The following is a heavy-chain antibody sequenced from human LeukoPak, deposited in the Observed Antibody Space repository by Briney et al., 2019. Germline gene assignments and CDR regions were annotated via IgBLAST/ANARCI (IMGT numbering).Heavy chain of an antibody. J-gene: IGHJ4*02. D-gene: IGHD2/OR15-2a*01. CDR1: GGSISSYY. V-gene: IGHV4-59*01. Sequence: SETLSLTCTVSGGSISSYYWSWIRQPPGKGLEWIGYIYYSGSTNYNPSLKSRVTISVDTSKNQFSLKLSSVTAADTAVYYCASGRSRYYVNPHYFDYWGQGTLVTVSS. CDR3: ASGRSRYYVNPHYFDY. CDR2: IYYSGST.